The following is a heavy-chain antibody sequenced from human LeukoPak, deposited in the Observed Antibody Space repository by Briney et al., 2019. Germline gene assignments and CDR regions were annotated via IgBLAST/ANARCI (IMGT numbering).Heavy chain of an antibody. D-gene: IGHD1-26*01. V-gene: IGHV4-30-2*01. J-gene: IGHJ4*02. CDR2: SYHSGST. CDR3: ARANGGGSYAYFDY. CDR1: GGSISSGGYS. Sequence: SETLSLTCAVSGGSISSGGYSWSWIRQPPGKGLEWIGYSYHSGSTYYNPSLKSRVTISVDRSKNQFSLKLSSVTAADTAVYYCARANGGGSYAYFDYWGQGTLVTVSS.